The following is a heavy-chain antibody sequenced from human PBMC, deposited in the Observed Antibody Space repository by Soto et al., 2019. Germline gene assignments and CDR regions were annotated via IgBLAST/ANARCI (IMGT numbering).Heavy chain of an antibody. CDR2: ISGSGGST. J-gene: IGHJ6*03. V-gene: IGHV3-23*01. CDR1: GFTFSSYA. D-gene: IGHD3-16*02. Sequence: PGGTLRLSCAASGFTFSSYAMSWVRQAPGKGLKWVSAISGSGGSTYYADSVKGRFTISRDNSKNTLYLQMNSLRAEDTAVYYCAKDVNYDYIWGSYRPQNYYYYMDVWGKGTTVTVSS. CDR3: AKDVNYDYIWGSYRPQNYYYYMDV.